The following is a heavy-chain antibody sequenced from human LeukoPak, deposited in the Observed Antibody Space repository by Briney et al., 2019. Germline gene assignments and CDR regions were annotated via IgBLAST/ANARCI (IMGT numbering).Heavy chain of an antibody. D-gene: IGHD3-22*01. CDR1: GFTFSSYE. V-gene: IGHV3-48*03. CDR2: INSRSSTI. J-gene: IGHJ4*02. Sequence: PGGPLRLSCAASGFTFSSYEMNWVRQAPGKGLEWISYINSRSSTIYYADSVKGRFTISRDNVKNSLYLQMNSLRTEDTAIYYCTGAWHFDERSGYFDLWGQGSLVTVSS. CDR3: TGAWHFDERSGYFDL.